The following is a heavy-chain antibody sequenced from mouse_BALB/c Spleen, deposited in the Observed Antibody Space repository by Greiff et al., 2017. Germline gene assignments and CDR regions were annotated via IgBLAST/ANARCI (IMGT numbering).Heavy chain of an antibody. Sequence: VQVVESGPGLVAPSQSLSITCTVSGFSLTSYGVHWVRQPPGKGLEWLGVIWAGGSTNYNSALMSRLSISKDNSKSQVFLKMNSLQTDDTAMYYCARDDGNHFDYWGQGTTLTVSS. CDR2: IWAGGST. CDR3: ARDDGNHFDY. D-gene: IGHD2-1*01. V-gene: IGHV2-9*02. J-gene: IGHJ2*01. CDR1: GFSLTSYG.